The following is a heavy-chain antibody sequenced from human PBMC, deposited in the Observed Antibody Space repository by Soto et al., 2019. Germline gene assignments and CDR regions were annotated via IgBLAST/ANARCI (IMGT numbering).Heavy chain of an antibody. CDR1: GFTFSSYG. CDR3: AKGGGGWLRLRGFDY. Sequence: QVQLVESGGGVVQPGRSLRLSCAASGFTFSSYGMHWVRQAPGKGLEWVAVISYDGSNKYYADSVKGRFTISRDNSKKTLYPEKKSRGGGEPGWYYCAKGGGGWLRLRGFDYWGQGTLVTVSS. V-gene: IGHV3-30*18. CDR2: ISYDGSNK. D-gene: IGHD5-12*01. J-gene: IGHJ4*02.